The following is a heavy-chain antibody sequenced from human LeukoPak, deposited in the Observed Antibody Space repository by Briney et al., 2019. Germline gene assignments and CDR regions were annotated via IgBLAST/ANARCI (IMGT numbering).Heavy chain of an antibody. CDR3: ARETYSTIDNDGLDM. J-gene: IGHJ3*02. V-gene: IGHV3-11*04. Sequence: GGSLRLSCAASGFTFTDYYMSWIRQAPGKGLEWLSYISSSGSTIYYADSVKGRFTISRDNAKNSLYLQMNSLRAEDTAIYYCARETYSTIDNDGLDMWGQGTMVTVSS. CDR1: GFTFTDYY. D-gene: IGHD6-13*01. CDR2: ISSSGSTI.